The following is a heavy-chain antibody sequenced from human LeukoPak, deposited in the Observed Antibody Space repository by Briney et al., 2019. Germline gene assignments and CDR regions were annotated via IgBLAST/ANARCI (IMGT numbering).Heavy chain of an antibody. V-gene: IGHV3-7*03. J-gene: IGHJ6*04. Sequence: GGSLRLSCAVSLFPFSNSLMYWVRQAPGKGLEGVANIKKDGRVISYVDSVKGRFIISRDNARNSPYLQLNSLRVEATAVYFCAGGSSMEVWGKGTAVTVSS. CDR1: LFPFSNSL. CDR2: IKKDGRVI. CDR3: AGGSSMEV. D-gene: IGHD1-26*01.